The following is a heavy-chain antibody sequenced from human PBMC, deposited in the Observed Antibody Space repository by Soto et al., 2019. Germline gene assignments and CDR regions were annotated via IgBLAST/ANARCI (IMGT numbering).Heavy chain of an antibody. Sequence: GGSLRLSCAASGFTFSSSEMYWVRQAPGKGLEWVSYIHPSGQPIFYADSVKGRFTISRGNAKNSLYPQMSSLRAEDSAVYYCARRASRWGQGAMVTVSS. J-gene: IGHJ3*01. CDR1: GFTFSSSE. CDR3: ARRASR. D-gene: IGHD1-26*01. CDR2: IHPSGQPI. V-gene: IGHV3-48*03.